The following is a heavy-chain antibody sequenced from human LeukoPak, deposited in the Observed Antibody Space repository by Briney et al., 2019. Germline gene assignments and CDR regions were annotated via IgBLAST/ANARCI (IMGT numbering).Heavy chain of an antibody. D-gene: IGHD3-22*01. CDR1: GFTFTSYW. V-gene: IGHV3-74*01. J-gene: IGHJ4*02. CDR2: INSDGSST. CDR3: AVLDYDSITDY. Sequence: GGSLRLSCAASGFTFTSYWMHWVRHAPGKRLVWVSRINSDGSSTVYADSVKGRFTISRDNAKNTLYLQMNRRRAGDTAVYDWAVLDYDSITDYWGQGTLVTVSS.